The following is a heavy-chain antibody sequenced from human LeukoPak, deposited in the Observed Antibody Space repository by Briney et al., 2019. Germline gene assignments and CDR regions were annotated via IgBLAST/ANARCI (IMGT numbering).Heavy chain of an antibody. D-gene: IGHD6-13*01. CDR1: GFTFSSYS. CDR3: ARDTAAGTGPYYYYYMDV. V-gene: IGHV3-21*01. J-gene: IGHJ6*03. Sequence: PGGSLRLSCAASGFTFSSYSMNWVRQAPGKGLEWVSSISSSSSYIYYADSVKGRFTISRDNAKNSLYLQMNSLRAEDTAVYYCARDTAAGTGPYYYYYMDVWGKGTTVTVSS. CDR2: ISSSSSYI.